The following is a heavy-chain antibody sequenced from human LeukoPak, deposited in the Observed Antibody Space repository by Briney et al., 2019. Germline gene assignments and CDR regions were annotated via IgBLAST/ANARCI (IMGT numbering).Heavy chain of an antibody. V-gene: IGHV4-39*01. D-gene: IGHD3-3*01. CDR3: ARLLEWSTSWFDP. CDR1: GGSITSSSYY. J-gene: IGHJ5*02. CDR2: IYYTGGT. Sequence: SETLSLTCSVSGGSITSSSYYWSWIRQPPEKGLEWIGSIYYTGGTYYSPSLKSRVTISVDTSKNQFSLKLSSVTAADTAVYYCARLLEWSTSWFDPWGQGTLVTVSS.